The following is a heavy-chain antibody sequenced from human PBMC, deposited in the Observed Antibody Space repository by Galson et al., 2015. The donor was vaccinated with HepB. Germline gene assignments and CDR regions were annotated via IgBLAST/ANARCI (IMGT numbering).Heavy chain of an antibody. CDR2: IKQDGSEK. Sequence: SLRLSCAASGFTFSSYWMSWVRQAPGKGLEWVANIKQDGSEKYYVDSVKGRFTISRDNAKNSLYLQMNSLRAEDTAVYYCARVGLHLGELVLDYWGQGTLVTVSS. J-gene: IGHJ4*02. CDR1: GFTFSSYW. D-gene: IGHD3-16*01. CDR3: ARVGLHLGELVLDY. V-gene: IGHV3-7*01.